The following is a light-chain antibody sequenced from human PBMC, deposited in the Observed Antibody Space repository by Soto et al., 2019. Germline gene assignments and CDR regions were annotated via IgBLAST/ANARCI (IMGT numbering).Light chain of an antibody. Sequence: QSVLTQPASVSGSPGQSIAISCTGTSRDVATYNLVSWYQQHPGKVPKLIIYEGSERPSGVSNRFSDSKSGNTASLTISGLQAEDEADYYCCSYSGSSTLLFGGGTKLTVL. CDR1: SRDVATYNL. CDR2: EGS. CDR3: CSYSGSSTLL. V-gene: IGLV2-23*01. J-gene: IGLJ2*01.